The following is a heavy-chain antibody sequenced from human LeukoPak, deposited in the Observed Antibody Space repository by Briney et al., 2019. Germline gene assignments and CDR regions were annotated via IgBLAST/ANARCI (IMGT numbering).Heavy chain of an antibody. Sequence: GGSLRLSYAASGFTFSNYEMNWVRQAPGKGLEWVSYISSSGNTIYYADSVKGRFTISRDNAKNSLYLQMNNLRAEDTAVYYCAKGRREQWLVPLDYWGQGTLVTVSS. V-gene: IGHV3-48*03. CDR2: ISSSGNTI. D-gene: IGHD6-19*01. J-gene: IGHJ4*02. CDR1: GFTFSNYE. CDR3: AKGRREQWLVPLDY.